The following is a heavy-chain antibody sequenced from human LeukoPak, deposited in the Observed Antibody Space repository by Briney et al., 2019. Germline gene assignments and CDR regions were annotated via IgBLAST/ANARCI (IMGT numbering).Heavy chain of an antibody. CDR3: AREAKDYYDSSGYYYVFDY. D-gene: IGHD3-22*01. CDR2: IIPIFGTA. CDR1: GGTFSSYA. V-gene: IGHV1-69*01. J-gene: IGHJ4*02. Sequence: SVKVSCKASGGTFSSYAISWVRQAPGQELEWMGGIIPIFGTANYAQKFQGRVTITADESTSTAYMELSSLRSEDTAVYYCAREAKDYYDSSGYYYVFDYWGQGALVTVSS.